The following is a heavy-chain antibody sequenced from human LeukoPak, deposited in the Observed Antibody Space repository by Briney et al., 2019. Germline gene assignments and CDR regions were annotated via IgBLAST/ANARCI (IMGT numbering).Heavy chain of an antibody. J-gene: IGHJ6*04. D-gene: IGHD3-16*01. V-gene: IGHV1-46*01. CDR3: ARALLRLGELPLPDV. CDR2: INPSGGST. CDR1: GYTFTSYY. Sequence: ASVKVSCKASGYTFTSYYMHWVRQAPGQGLEWMGIINPSGGSTSYAQKFLGRVTMTTDTSTSTAYMELRSLRSDDTAVYYCARALLRLGELPLPDVWGKGTPVTVSS.